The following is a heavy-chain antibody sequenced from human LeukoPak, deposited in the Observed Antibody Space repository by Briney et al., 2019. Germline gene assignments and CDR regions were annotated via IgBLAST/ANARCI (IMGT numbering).Heavy chain of an antibody. V-gene: IGHV4-4*07. J-gene: IGHJ5*02. CDR3: ARDVSADYDFWSGYPKNWFDP. Sequence: SETLSLTCAVYGGSFSGYYWSWIRQPAGKGLEWIGRIYTSGSTNYNPSLKSRVTISVDTSKNQFSLKLSSVTAADTAVYYCARDVSADYDFWSGYPKNWFDPWGQGTLVTVSS. CDR1: GGSFSGYY. CDR2: IYTSGST. D-gene: IGHD3-3*01.